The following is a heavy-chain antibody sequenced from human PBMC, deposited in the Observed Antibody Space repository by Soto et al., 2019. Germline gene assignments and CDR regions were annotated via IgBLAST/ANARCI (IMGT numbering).Heavy chain of an antibody. D-gene: IGHD5-12*01. CDR3: ARVEMATTAYDY. Sequence: EVQLVESGGGLVQPGGSLRLSCAASGFTFSSYDIHWVRQATGKGLEWVSAIDTAGDTYYPGSVKGRFTISRENAKNALYLQVNSLRAEDTAVYYCARVEMATTAYDYWGQGTVVTVSS. V-gene: IGHV3-13*01. CDR1: GFTFSSYD. J-gene: IGHJ4*02. CDR2: IDTAGDT.